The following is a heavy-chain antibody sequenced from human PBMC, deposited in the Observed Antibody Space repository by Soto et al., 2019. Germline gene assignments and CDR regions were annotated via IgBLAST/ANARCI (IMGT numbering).Heavy chain of an antibody. CDR2: IGTSGDNT. V-gene: IGHV3-23*01. CDR1: GCNFNKYA. CDR3: ARRAYYFDDTGSHAFDI. J-gene: IGHJ3*02. Sequence: EVQLLESGGGLRQPGGSLRLSCVASGCNFNKYAVSWVRQAPGKGLEWVSAIGTSGDNTYYTDSVKGRFTISRDNSKNMLYLQMDSLTAEDTAVYYCARRAYYFDDTGSHAFDIWGQGTRVTVSS. D-gene: IGHD3-22*01.